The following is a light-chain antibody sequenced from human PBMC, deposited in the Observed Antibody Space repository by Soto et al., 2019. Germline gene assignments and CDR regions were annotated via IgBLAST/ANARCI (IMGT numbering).Light chain of an antibody. V-gene: IGLV2-14*03. CDR2: DVS. CDR3: CSYTTSNTRQIV. CDR1: SSDVGGYNY. Sequence: QSALTQPASVSGSPGQSITISCTGTSSDVGGYNYVSWYQHHPGKAPKLMIYDVSNRPSGVSNRFSGSKSGNTASLTISGLQPEDEADYDCCSYTTSNTRQIVFGTGTNVPV. J-gene: IGLJ1*01.